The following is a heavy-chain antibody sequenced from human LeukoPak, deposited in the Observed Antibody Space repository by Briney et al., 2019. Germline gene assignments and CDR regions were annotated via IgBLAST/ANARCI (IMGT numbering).Heavy chain of an antibody. CDR1: GFTVSSNY. J-gene: IGHJ6*02. Sequence: GGSLRLSCAASGFTVSSNYMSWVRQAPGKGLEWVSVIYSGGSTYYADSVKGRFTISRDNSKNTQYLQMNSLRAEDTAVYYCARDRIVVVVAATPHYYGMDVWGQGTTVTVSS. V-gene: IGHV3-66*01. D-gene: IGHD2-15*01. CDR3: ARDRIVVVVAATPHYYGMDV. CDR2: IYSGGST.